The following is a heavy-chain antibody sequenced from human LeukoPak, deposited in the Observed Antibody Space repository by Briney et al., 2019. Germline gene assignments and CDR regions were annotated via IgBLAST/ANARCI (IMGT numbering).Heavy chain of an antibody. Sequence: SETLSLTCAVSGGSISYSGYSWSWIRQPPGKGLEWIGYIYHSGSAYYNPSLNSRVTISVDRSKNQFSLKLSSVTAADTAVYYCARAGDLIVVAMGAFDIWGQGTMVTVSS. J-gene: IGHJ3*02. CDR1: GGSISYSGYS. CDR3: ARAGDLIVVAMGAFDI. D-gene: IGHD2-15*01. V-gene: IGHV4-30-2*01. CDR2: IYHSGSA.